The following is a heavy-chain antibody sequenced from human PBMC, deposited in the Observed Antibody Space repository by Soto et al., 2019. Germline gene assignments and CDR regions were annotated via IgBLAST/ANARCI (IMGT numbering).Heavy chain of an antibody. Sequence: PSETLSLTCAVYGGSFSGYYWSWIRQPPGKGLEWIGEINHSGSTNYNPSLKSRVTISVDTSKNQFSLKLSSVTAADTAVYYCARGRSSSWPRKNYYYYMDVWGKGTTVTVSS. J-gene: IGHJ6*03. V-gene: IGHV4-34*01. CDR2: INHSGST. D-gene: IGHD6-6*01. CDR3: ARGRSSSWPRKNYYYYMDV. CDR1: GGSFSGYY.